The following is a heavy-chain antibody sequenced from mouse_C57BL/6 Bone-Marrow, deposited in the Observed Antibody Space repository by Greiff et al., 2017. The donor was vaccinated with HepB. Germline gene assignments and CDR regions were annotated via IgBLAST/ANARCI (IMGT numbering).Heavy chain of an antibody. CDR1: GFTFTDYY. CDR3: ARYIRNWDSYYLDY. D-gene: IGHD4-1*01. Sequence: EVKLVESGGGLVQPGGSLSLSCAASGFTFTDYYMSWVRQPPGKALEWLGFIRNKANGYTTEYSASVKGRFTISRDNSQSILYLQMNALRAEDSATYYCARYIRNWDSYYLDYWGQGTTLTVSS. J-gene: IGHJ2*01. CDR2: IRNKANGYTT. V-gene: IGHV7-3*01.